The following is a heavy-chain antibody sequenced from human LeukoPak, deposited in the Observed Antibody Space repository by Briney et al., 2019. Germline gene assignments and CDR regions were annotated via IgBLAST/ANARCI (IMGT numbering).Heavy chain of an antibody. Sequence: PGGSLRLSCAASGFTFSSYGMHWVRQAPGKGLEWVAVISYDGSNKYYADSVKGRFTISRDNSKNTLYLQMNSLRAEDTAVYYCAKDRVGAMAYWGQGTLVTVSS. D-gene: IGHD1-26*01. CDR2: ISYDGSNK. V-gene: IGHV3-30*18. CDR3: AKDRVGAMAY. J-gene: IGHJ4*02. CDR1: GFTFSSYG.